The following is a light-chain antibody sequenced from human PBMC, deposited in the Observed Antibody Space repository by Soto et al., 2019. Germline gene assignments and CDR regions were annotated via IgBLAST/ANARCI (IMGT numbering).Light chain of an antibody. CDR1: QTISSW. Sequence: DIQMTQSPSTLSASVRDRVTITCRASQTISSWLAWFQQRPGRAPKLLIYDASSLESGVPSRFSGSGSGTEFTLTISSLQPDDFATYYCQQYNSYLFGQGTKVDIK. J-gene: IGKJ1*01. V-gene: IGKV1-5*01. CDR2: DAS. CDR3: QQYNSYL.